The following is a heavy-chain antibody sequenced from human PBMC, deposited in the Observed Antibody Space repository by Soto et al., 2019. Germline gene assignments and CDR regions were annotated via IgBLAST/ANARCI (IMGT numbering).Heavy chain of an antibody. CDR2: IDPSDSYT. D-gene: IGHD3-10*01. CDR1: GYSFTSYW. J-gene: IGHJ6*02. V-gene: IGHV5-10-1*01. Sequence: GESLKISCKGSGYSFTSYWISWVRQMPGKGLEWMGRIDPSDSYTNYSPSFQGHVTISADKSISTAYLQWSSLKASDTAMYYCARHSDAGGLWFPGMDVWGQGTTVTVSS. CDR3: ARHSDAGGLWFPGMDV.